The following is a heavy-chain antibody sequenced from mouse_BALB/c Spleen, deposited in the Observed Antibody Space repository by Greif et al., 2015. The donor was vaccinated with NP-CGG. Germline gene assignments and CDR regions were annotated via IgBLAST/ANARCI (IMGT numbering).Heavy chain of an antibody. V-gene: IGHV4-1*02. J-gene: IGHJ4*01. Sequence: VQLQQSGGGLVQPGGSLKLSCAASGFDFSRYWMSWVRQAPGKGLEWIGEINPGSSTINYTPSLKDKFIISRDNAKNTLYLQMSKVRSEDTALYYCARQGLRRGMDYWGQGTSVTVSS. CDR3: ARQGLRRGMDY. CDR2: INPGSSTI. CDR1: GFDFSRYW. D-gene: IGHD2-4*01.